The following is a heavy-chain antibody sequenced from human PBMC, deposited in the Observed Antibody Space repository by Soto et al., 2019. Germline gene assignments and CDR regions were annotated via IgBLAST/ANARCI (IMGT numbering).Heavy chain of an antibody. CDR3: ALPFMVRGGFDP. CDR2: ISSTGATI. V-gene: IGHV3-11*01. D-gene: IGHD3-10*01. CDR1: GFTFTDYY. Sequence: QVRLVESGGGLVKPGGSLRLSCAASGFTFTDYYMSWFRQAPGKGLEWVSQISSTGATIYYADSVKGRFTISRDNAENSLYLQWTTLRGEDTAMYYWALPFMVRGGFDPWGQGTLVTVSS. J-gene: IGHJ5*02.